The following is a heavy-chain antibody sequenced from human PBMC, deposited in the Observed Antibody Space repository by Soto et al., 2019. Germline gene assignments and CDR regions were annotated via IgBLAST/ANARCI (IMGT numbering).Heavy chain of an antibody. CDR3: ARDLGAPTAS. D-gene: IGHD2-2*01. CDR1: GFTFSSYS. CDR2: ISSSSTI. Sequence: GGSLRLSCAASGFTFSSYSMNWVRQAPGKGLEWVSYISSSSTIYYADSVKGRFTISRDNFKNMLYLQMNGLRAEDTAVYYCARDLGAPTASWGQGTLVTVSS. V-gene: IGHV3-48*01. J-gene: IGHJ4*02.